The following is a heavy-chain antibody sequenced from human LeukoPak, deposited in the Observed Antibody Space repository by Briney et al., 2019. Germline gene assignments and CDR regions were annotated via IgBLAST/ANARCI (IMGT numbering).Heavy chain of an antibody. CDR2: ISDDGSNK. Sequence: EGSLRLSCAASGFTFSTYGMHWVRQAPGKGLQWVAVISDDGSNKDYADSVKGRFTISRDNSKNMLYLQLNSLRAEDTAVYYCARHNYDFWSVYMDVWGKGTTVTVSS. V-gene: IGHV3-30*03. CDR3: ARHNYDFWSVYMDV. CDR1: GFTFSTYG. D-gene: IGHD3-3*01. J-gene: IGHJ6*03.